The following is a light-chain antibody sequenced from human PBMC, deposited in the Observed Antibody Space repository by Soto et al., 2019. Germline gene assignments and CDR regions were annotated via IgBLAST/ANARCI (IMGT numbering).Light chain of an antibody. CDR3: SSYTSSSTLGYV. V-gene: IGLV2-14*01. Sequence: QSVLTQPASVSGSPGQSITISCTGTSGDVGGYNYVSWYQHHPGKAPKLMIYAVSNRPSGVSNRFSGSKSGNTASLIISGLQAEDEADYYCSSYTSSSTLGYVFXTVTKVTVL. CDR2: AVS. CDR1: SGDVGGYNY. J-gene: IGLJ1*01.